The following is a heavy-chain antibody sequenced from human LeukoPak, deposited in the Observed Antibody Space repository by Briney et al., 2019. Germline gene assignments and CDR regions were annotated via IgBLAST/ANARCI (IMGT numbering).Heavy chain of an antibody. V-gene: IGHV3-23*01. CDR2: ISGGGDRT. J-gene: IGHJ4*02. Sequence: GGSLILSCAASGITFSTFAMSWVRQAPGRGLECVSLISGGGDRTYYAETVRGRFTISRDNSKNTLYLHMSSLRADDTAIYYCAKGHSAYGTGFDYWGQGTLVTVSS. CDR3: AKGHSAYGTGFDY. CDR1: GITFSTFA. D-gene: IGHD5-12*01.